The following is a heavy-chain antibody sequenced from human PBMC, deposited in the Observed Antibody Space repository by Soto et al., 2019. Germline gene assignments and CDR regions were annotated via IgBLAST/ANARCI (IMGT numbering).Heavy chain of an antibody. V-gene: IGHV3-7*01. CDR3: VRDGVAPGLYFDY. J-gene: IGHJ4*02. Sequence: GGTLRLSWAASGFGFRSHWNCWVRQPQERGLGRGVTINQDGSEKCYVDSVKGRLTSSTDNAENSLYLHVNSLRAEATAVYYCVRDGVAPGLYFDYWGQGNLVTVSS. CDR2: INQDGSEK. D-gene: IGHD2-15*01. CDR1: GFGFRSHW.